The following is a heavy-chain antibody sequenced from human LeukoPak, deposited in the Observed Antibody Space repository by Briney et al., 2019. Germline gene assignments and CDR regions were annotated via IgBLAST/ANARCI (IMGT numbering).Heavy chain of an antibody. CDR1: GYTFTIYA. J-gene: IGHJ4*02. CDR2: INAGNGNT. D-gene: IGHD5-18*01. V-gene: IGHV1-3*01. CDR3: ARQCGYSSVGFGY. Sequence: ASVKVSCKSSGYTFTIYAMHWVRQAPGQRLEWMGWINAGNGNTKYSQKFQGRVTITRDTSASTAYMELSSLRSEDTAVYYCARQCGYSSVGFGYWGQGTLVTVSS.